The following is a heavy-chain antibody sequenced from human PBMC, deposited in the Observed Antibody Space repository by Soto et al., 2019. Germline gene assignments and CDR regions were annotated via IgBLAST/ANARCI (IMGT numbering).Heavy chain of an antibody. CDR3: VTRSRGLQSSPPRLDS. CDR1: GLTFSGYG. CDR2: ISGSGSTT. Sequence: EVQLLESGGGLVQPGGSLRLSCAASGLTFSGYGMSWVRQAPGTGLEWVSAISGSGSTTYYADSVKGLFTISGDDSKNIPFLQTNSLRAEDTAVYYCVTRSRGLQSSPPRLDSWGQGTLVTVSS. D-gene: IGHD4-4*01. V-gene: IGHV3-23*01. J-gene: IGHJ4*02.